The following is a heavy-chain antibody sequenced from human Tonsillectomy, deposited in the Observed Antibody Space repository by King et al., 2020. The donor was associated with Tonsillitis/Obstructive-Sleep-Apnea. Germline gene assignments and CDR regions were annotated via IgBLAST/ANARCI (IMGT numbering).Heavy chain of an antibody. V-gene: IGHV4-39*01. D-gene: IGHD6-6*01. CDR1: GGSISDSMYY. J-gene: IGHJ5*02. CDR3: GRQRGGSSSCDP. CDR2: SYYSGST. Sequence: QLQESGPGLVKPSETLSLTCTVSGGSISDSMYYWGWFRQPPGKGLEWIGMSYYSGSTYYIPSLNIRVIISVDTSKNHFSRKLSSVTASDTAVYYCGRQRGGSSSCDPWGQGTLVTVSS.